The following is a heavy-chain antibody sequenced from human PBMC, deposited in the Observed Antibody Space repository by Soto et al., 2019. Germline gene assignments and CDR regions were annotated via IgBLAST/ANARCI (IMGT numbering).Heavy chain of an antibody. J-gene: IGHJ5*02. CDR2: IYYSGST. D-gene: IGHD6-6*01. CDR3: ARHRHLEARPGWFDP. V-gene: IGHV4-59*01. CDR1: GGSISSYY. Sequence: AETLSLTCTVSGGSISSYYWSWIRQPPGKGLEWIGYIYYSGSTNYNPSLKSRVTISVDTSKNQFSLKLSSVTAADTAVYYCARHRHLEARPGWFDPWGQGTLVTVSS.